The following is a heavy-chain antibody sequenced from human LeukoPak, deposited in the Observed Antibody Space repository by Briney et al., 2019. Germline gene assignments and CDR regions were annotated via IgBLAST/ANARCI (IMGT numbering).Heavy chain of an antibody. Sequence: SETLSLTCTVSGDSISSSYWSWIRQPPGKGLEWIGYIYYSGSTNYNPSLKSRVTISVDTSKNQFSLKLSSVTAADTAVYYCARGRSSFNIWGQGTMVTVSS. CDR3: ARGRSSFNI. CDR2: IYYSGST. J-gene: IGHJ3*02. V-gene: IGHV4-59*01. D-gene: IGHD6-19*01. CDR1: GDSISSSY.